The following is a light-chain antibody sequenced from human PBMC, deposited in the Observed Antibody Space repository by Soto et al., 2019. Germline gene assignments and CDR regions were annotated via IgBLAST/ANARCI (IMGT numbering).Light chain of an antibody. Sequence: QSVLTQPASVSGSPGQSIAISCTGTSSDVGRYNYVSWYQQHPGKGPKLIAYDVSNRPSGVSHRFSGSKSGNTASLTISGLQAEDEADYYCTSYTTRFTWVFGGGTKVTVL. V-gene: IGLV2-14*03. CDR3: TSYTTRFTWV. J-gene: IGLJ3*02. CDR1: SSDVGRYNY. CDR2: DVS.